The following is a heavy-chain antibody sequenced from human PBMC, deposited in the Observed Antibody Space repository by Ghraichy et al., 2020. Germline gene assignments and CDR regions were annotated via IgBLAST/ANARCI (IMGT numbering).Heavy chain of an antibody. CDR3: ARQVKKYSSSWYKYGMDV. CDR2: INPNSGGT. V-gene: IGHV1-2*02. D-gene: IGHD6-13*01. J-gene: IGHJ6*02. CDR1: GYTFTGYY. Sequence: ASVKVSCKASGYTFTGYYMHWVRQAPGQGLEWMGWINPNSGGTNYAQKFQGRVTMTRDTSISTAYMELSRLRSDDTAVYYCARQVKKYSSSWYKYGMDVWGQGNTVTVSS.